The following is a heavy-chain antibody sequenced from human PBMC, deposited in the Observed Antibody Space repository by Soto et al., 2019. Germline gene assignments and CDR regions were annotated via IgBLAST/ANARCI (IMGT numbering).Heavy chain of an antibody. D-gene: IGHD5-18*01. J-gene: IGHJ4*02. CDR1: GYTFTSYG. Sequence: ASVKVSCKASGYTFTSYGISWVRQAPGQGLEWMGWISAYNGNTNYAQKLQGRVTMTTDTSTSTAYMELRSLRSDDTAVYYCARNSRGYSYGYFDYWGQGTLVTVYS. CDR2: ISAYNGNT. CDR3: ARNSRGYSYGYFDY. V-gene: IGHV1-18*04.